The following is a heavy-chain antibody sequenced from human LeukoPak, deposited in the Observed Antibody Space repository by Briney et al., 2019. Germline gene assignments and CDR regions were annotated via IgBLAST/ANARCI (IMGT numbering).Heavy chain of an antibody. J-gene: IGHJ4*02. V-gene: IGHV3-23*01. CDR3: AKSHASIWNVYDY. D-gene: IGHD1-1*01. Sequence: PGGSLRLSCAASGFTFSSYAISWVRLPPGKGLEWVSAISGSGDSTYYADSVKGRFTISRDNSKNTLFLQMNSLGAEDTAVYYCAKSHASIWNVYDYWGQGTLVTVSS. CDR1: GFTFSSYA. CDR2: ISGSGDST.